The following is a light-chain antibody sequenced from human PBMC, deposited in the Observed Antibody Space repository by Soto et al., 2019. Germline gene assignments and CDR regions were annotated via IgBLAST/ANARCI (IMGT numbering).Light chain of an antibody. CDR3: NSYTSSSTPYV. V-gene: IGLV2-14*03. CDR2: DVT. CDR1: SSDISDYHY. J-gene: IGLJ1*01. Sequence: QSALTQPASVSGSPGQSITISCTGTSSDISDYHYVSWYQLHPGKALKLMIYDVTNRPSGVSNRFSGSKSGNTASLTISGLQAEDEADYYCNSYTSSSTPYVFGTGTKVTVL.